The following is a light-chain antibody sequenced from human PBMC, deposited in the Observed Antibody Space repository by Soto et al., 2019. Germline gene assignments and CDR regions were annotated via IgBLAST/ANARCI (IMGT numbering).Light chain of an antibody. CDR1: QSISSY. V-gene: IGKV1-39*01. J-gene: IGKJ1*01. CDR3: LQDRHYPRT. Sequence: DIQMTQSPSSLSASVGDRVTITCRASQSISSYLNWYQQKPGKAPKLLIYAASSLQSGVPSRFSGSGSGTDFTLTISSLQPEDFATYYCLQDRHYPRTFGQGTKVEIK. CDR2: AAS.